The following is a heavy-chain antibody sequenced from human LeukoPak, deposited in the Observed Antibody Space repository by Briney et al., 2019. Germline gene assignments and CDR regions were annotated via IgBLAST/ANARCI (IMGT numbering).Heavy chain of an antibody. V-gene: IGHV4-59*08. J-gene: IGHJ5*02. D-gene: IGHD3-10*01. CDR3: ARYGSGGNWFDP. CDR1: GGSISSYY. Sequence: SETLSLTCTGSGGSISSYYWSWIRQPPGKGLEWIGYIYYSGSTNYNPSLKGRVTISVDTSKNQFSLRLSSVIAADTAVYYCARYGSGGNWFDPWGQGTLVTVSS. CDR2: IYYSGST.